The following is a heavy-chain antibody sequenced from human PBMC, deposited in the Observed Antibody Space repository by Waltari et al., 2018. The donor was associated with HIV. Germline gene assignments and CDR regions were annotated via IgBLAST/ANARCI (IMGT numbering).Heavy chain of an antibody. Sequence: QVQLQQWGAGLLKPSETLSLTCAVYGGSFSGYYWSWIRQPPGKGLEWIGEINHSGSTNYNPSLKSRVTISVDTSKNQFSLKLSSVTAADTAVYYCATLTGVRSEYYGMDVWGQGTTVTVSS. CDR1: GGSFSGYY. J-gene: IGHJ6*02. D-gene: IGHD7-27*01. CDR2: INHSGST. CDR3: ATLTGVRSEYYGMDV. V-gene: IGHV4-34*01.